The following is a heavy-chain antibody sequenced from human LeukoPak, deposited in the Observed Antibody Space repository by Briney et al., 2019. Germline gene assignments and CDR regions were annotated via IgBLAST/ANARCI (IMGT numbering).Heavy chain of an antibody. V-gene: IGHV4-59*01. Sequence: SETLSLTCTVSGGSISSYYWSWIRQPPGKGLEWIGYIYYSGSTNYNPSLKSRVTISVDTSKNQFSLRLSSVTAADTAVYYCARDAYDAFDIWGQGTMVTVSS. CDR1: GGSISSYY. CDR2: IYYSGST. CDR3: ARDAYDAFDI. J-gene: IGHJ3*02.